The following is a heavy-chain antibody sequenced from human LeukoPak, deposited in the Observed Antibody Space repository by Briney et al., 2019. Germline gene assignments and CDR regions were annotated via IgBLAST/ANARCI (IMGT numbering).Heavy chain of an antibody. CDR1: GFTFSSYS. Sequence: GGSLRLSCAASGFTFSSYSMNWVRQAPGKGLEWVSSISSSSSYIYYADSVKGRFTIPRDNAKNSLYLQMNSLRAEDTAVYYCARDHGVVVQAAMGYWGQGTLVTVSS. D-gene: IGHD2-2*01. J-gene: IGHJ4*02. CDR3: ARDHGVVVQAAMGY. CDR2: ISSSSSYI. V-gene: IGHV3-21*01.